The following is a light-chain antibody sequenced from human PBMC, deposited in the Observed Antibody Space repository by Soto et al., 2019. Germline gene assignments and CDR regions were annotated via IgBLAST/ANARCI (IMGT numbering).Light chain of an antibody. Sequence: DIQMTQSPSSLSASVGDRVTITCRASQSISSYLNWYQQKTGKDPKSLINAASSLHSGVTSRFSGSGSGTDFTLTISSLQPEDFATYYCQQSYSTPGTFGQGTKLEIK. J-gene: IGKJ2*01. CDR1: QSISSY. CDR3: QQSYSTPGT. V-gene: IGKV1-39*01. CDR2: AAS.